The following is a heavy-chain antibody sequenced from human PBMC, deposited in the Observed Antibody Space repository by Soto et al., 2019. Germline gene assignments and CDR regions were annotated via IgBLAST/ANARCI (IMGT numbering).Heavy chain of an antibody. CDR3: ARDVVDCSSTSCYDRECLDY. CDR1: GYTFTSYG. V-gene: IGHV1-18*01. J-gene: IGHJ4*02. D-gene: IGHD2-2*01. Sequence: ASVKVSCKASGYTFTSYGISWVRQAPGQGLEWMGWISAYNGNTNYAQKLQGRVTMTTDTSTSTAYMELRSLRSDDTAVYYCARDVVDCSSTSCYDRECLDYWGQGTLVTVSS. CDR2: ISAYNGNT.